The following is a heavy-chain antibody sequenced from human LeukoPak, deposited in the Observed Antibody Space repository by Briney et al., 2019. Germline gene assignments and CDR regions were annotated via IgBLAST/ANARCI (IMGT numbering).Heavy chain of an antibody. CDR3: AREGVAVAGLGWGSNYYYYGMDV. J-gene: IGHJ6*02. D-gene: IGHD6-19*01. CDR2: TYYRSKWYN. CDR1: GDSVSSNSAA. V-gene: IGHV6-1*01. Sequence: SQTLSLTCAISGDSVSSNSAAWNWIRQSPSRGLEWLGRTYYRSKWYNDYAVSVKSRITINPDTSKNQFSLQLNSVTPEDTAVYYCAREGVAVAGLGWGSNYYYYGMDVWGQGTTVTVSS.